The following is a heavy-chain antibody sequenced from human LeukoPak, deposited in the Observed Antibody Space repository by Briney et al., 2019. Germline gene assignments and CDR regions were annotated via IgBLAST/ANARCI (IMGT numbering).Heavy chain of an antibody. Sequence: GGSLRLSCAASGFTFSSYGMHWVRQAPGEGLEWVALISDDGGNDFYADSVKGRFTSSRDNSKNTLYLQMNSLRAEDTAVYYCAREVIDYGCYFDYWGQGTLVTVSS. CDR1: GFTFSSYG. CDR2: ISDDGGND. CDR3: AREVIDYGCYFDY. V-gene: IGHV3-30*03. J-gene: IGHJ4*02. D-gene: IGHD4-17*01.